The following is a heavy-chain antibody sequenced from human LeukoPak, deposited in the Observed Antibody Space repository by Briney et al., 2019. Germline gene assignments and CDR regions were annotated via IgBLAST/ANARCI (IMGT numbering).Heavy chain of an antibody. D-gene: IGHD3-3*01. Sequence: RGSLRLSCAASGFTFSSSAMSWVRQAPGKGLEWVSSISGRGISTYYADSVKGRFTISRDNSKNTLYLQMNSLRGDDIGVYYCAKSFDFSNGHSPILTPFDSWGQGTLVSVSS. CDR3: AKSFDFSNGHSPILTPFDS. CDR2: ISGRGIST. V-gene: IGHV3-23*01. J-gene: IGHJ4*02. CDR1: GFTFSSSA.